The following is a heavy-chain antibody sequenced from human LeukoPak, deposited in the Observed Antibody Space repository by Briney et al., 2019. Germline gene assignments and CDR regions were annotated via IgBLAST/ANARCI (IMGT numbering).Heavy chain of an antibody. V-gene: IGHV4-59*08. CDR1: GGSISSDY. Sequence: PSETLSLTCTVSGGSISSDYWSWIRQSPGKGLEWIGYIYYSGTTSYNPSLKSRVTISLDTSKNQFSLKLSSVTAADTAVYYCARGGKAAVRFDLWGRGTLVTVSS. CDR3: ARGGKAAVRFDL. J-gene: IGHJ2*01. D-gene: IGHD2-15*01. CDR2: IYYSGTT.